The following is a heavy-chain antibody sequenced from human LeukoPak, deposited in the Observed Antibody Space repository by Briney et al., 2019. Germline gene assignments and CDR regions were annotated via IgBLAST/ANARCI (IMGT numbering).Heavy chain of an antibody. CDR2: IYYSGST. D-gene: IGHD3-10*01. CDR1: GGSISSYY. J-gene: IGHJ6*03. V-gene: IGHV4-59*08. CDR3: ARRECTPPYYYMDV. Sequence: SETLSLTCTVSGGSISSYYWSWIRQPPGKGLEWIGYIYYSGSTNYNPSLKSRVTISVDTSKNQFSLKLSSVTAADTAVYYCARRECTPPYYYMDVWGKGTTVTVSS.